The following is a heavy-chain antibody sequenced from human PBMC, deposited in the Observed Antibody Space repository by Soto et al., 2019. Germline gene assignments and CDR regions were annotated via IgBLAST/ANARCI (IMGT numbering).Heavy chain of an antibody. D-gene: IGHD2-2*01. CDR3: GIVLVPAAMPGYYYYYGMDV. CDR2: INHSGST. V-gene: IGHV4-34*01. J-gene: IGHJ6*02. Sequence: PSETLSLTCAVYGGSFSGYYWSWIRQPPGKGLEWIGEINHSGSTNYNPSLKSRATISVDTSKNQFSLKLSSVTAADTAVYYCGIVLVPAAMPGYYYYYGMDVWGQGTTVTVSS. CDR1: GGSFSGYY.